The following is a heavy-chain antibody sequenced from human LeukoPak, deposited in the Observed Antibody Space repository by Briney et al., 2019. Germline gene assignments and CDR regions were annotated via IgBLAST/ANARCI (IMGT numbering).Heavy chain of an antibody. V-gene: IGHV3-53*01. D-gene: IGHD3-3*01. CDR2: IYGGGST. J-gene: IGHJ4*01. Sequence: GGSLRLSCAASGFSVSGYYMNWLRQAPGKGLEWVSIIYGGGSTYYADSVKGRFTISRDNSKNTVYLLMSSLRAEDTAVYYCASAPITIFAVVIDWGHGTLVTVSS. CDR3: ASAPITIFAVVID. CDR1: GFSVSGYY.